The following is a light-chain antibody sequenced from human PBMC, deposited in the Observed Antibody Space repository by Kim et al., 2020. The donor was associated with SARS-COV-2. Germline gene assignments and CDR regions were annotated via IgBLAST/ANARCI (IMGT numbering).Light chain of an antibody. CDR1: QSVSSN. CDR2: GAS. V-gene: IGKV3-15*01. Sequence: EIVMTQSPATLSVSPGDRATLSCRASQSVSSNLAWYQQKPGQAPRLLLYGASTRATGIPARFSGSGSGTEFTLTISSLQSEDFAVYYCQQYNNWPRGTFGQGTKVDIK. J-gene: IGKJ1*01. CDR3: QQYNNWPRGT.